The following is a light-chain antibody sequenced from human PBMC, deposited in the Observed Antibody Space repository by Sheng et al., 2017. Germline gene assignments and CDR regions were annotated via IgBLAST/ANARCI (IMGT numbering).Light chain of an antibody. CDR3: QHYDNWPPLT. CDR2: GAS. V-gene: IGKV3-15*01. J-gene: IGKJ4*01. CDR1: QSVGSK. Sequence: EIVMTQSPATLSVSPGDRASLSCRASQSVGSKLAWYQQKPGQAPRLLIYGASTRATGIPARFSGSGSATDFTLTISSLQSEDFAVYYCQHYDNWPPLTFGGGTKVEIK.